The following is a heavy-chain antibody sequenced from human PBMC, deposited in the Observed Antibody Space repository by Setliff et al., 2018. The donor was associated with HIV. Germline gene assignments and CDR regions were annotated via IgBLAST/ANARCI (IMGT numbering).Heavy chain of an antibody. D-gene: IGHD2-2*01. CDR1: SGSISSSNW. J-gene: IGHJ4*02. CDR3: ASRVPATRHFDY. V-gene: IGHV4-4*02. CDR2: IYHSGST. Sequence: PSETLSLTCAVSSGSISSSNWWSWVRQPPGKELEWIGEIYHSGSTNYNPSLKSRVTISLDRFKNQFSLKLTSVTAADTAVYYCASRVPATRHFDYWGRGTLVTVSS.